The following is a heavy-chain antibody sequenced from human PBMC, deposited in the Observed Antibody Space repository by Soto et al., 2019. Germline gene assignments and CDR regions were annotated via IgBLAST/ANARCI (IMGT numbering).Heavy chain of an antibody. D-gene: IGHD1-7*01. CDR3: ASSITGTTVMSGH. J-gene: IGHJ4*02. CDR2: INHSGST. Sequence: KPSETLSLTCAVYGGSFSGYYWSWIRQPPGKGLEWIGEINHSGSTNYNPSLKSRVTISVDTSKNQFSLKLSSVTAADTAVYYCASSITGTTVMSGHWGQGTLVTVSS. V-gene: IGHV4-34*01. CDR1: GGSFSGYY.